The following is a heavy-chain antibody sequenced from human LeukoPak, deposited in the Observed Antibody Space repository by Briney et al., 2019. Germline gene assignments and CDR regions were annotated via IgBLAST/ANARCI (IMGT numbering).Heavy chain of an antibody. CDR1: GGTFSSYA. CDR2: IIPIFGTA. V-gene: IGHV1-69*05. CDR3: ASGEGGYSYGPSLDY. D-gene: IGHD5-18*01. Sequence: SVKVSCKASGGTFSSYAISWVRQAPGQGLEWMGGIIPIFGTANYAQKFQGRVTITTDESTSTAYMELNSLRSEDTAVYYCASGEGGYSYGPSLDYWGQGTLVTVSS. J-gene: IGHJ4*02.